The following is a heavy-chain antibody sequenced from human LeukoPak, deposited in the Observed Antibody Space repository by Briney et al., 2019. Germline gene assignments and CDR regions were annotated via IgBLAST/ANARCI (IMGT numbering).Heavy chain of an antibody. V-gene: IGHV4-34*01. D-gene: IGHD3-3*01. CDR1: GGSFSGYY. CDR3: ASEVRITIFGVPGY. CDR2: INHSGST. Sequence: SETLSLTCAVYGGSFSGYYWSWIRQPPGKGLEWIGEINHSGSTYYNPSLKSRVTISVDTSKNQFSLKLSSVTAADTAVYYCASEVRITIFGVPGYWGQGTLVTVSS. J-gene: IGHJ4*02.